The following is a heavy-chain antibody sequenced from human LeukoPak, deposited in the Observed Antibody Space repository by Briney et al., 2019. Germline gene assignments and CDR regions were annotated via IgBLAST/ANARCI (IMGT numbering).Heavy chain of an antibody. CDR1: GLTFSSYG. J-gene: IGHJ4*02. V-gene: IGHV3-30*02. CDR2: IRYDGSNK. Sequence: GGSLRLSCAASGLTFSSYGMHWVRQAPGKGLEWVAFIRYDGSNKYYADSVKGRFTISRDNSKNTLYLQMNSLRAEDTAVYYCAKDRITMIVVVTLDSDYWGQGTLVTVSS. D-gene: IGHD3-22*01. CDR3: AKDRITMIVVVTLDSDY.